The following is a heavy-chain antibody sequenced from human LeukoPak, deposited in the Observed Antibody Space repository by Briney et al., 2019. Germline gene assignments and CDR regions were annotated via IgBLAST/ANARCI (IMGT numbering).Heavy chain of an antibody. CDR1: GGSISSGSYY. J-gene: IGHJ4*02. D-gene: IGHD3-10*01. Sequence: PSETLSLTCTVSGGSISSGSYYWSWIRQPAGQGLEWIGRMYISGSTNYNPSLSGSTNYNPSLKSRVTISVDMSREQFSLKLSSVTAADTAVYYCARDRTVRGGIDYWGQGTLVTVSS. CDR3: ARDRTVRGGIDY. V-gene: IGHV4-61*02. CDR2: MYISGSTNYNPSLSGST.